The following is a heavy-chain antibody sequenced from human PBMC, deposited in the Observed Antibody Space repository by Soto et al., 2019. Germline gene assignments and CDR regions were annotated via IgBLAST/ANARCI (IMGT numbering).Heavy chain of an antibody. D-gene: IGHD6-13*01. CDR3: AKDRVEQQLVRSGMDV. J-gene: IGHJ6*02. CDR2: ISTGGDST. CDR1: GFTLNSY. V-gene: IGHV3-23*01. Sequence: EVQLLESGGGLVQRGGSLSLSCAASGFTLNSYMSWVRQAPGKGLEWVSGISTGGDSTYYADSVKGRFTISRDNSKNTLYLQMNSLRAEDTAVYYCAKDRVEQQLVRSGMDVWGQGTTVTVSS.